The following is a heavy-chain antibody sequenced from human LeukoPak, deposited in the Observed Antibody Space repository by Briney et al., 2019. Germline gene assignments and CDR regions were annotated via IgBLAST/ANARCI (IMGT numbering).Heavy chain of an antibody. CDR1: GYTFTSYY. Sequence: ASVKVSCKPSGYTFTSYYMHWVRQAPGQGLEWMGIINPSGGSTSYAQKFQGRVTMTRDTSTSTVYTELSSLRSEDTAVYYCARDLSGYADYWGQGTLVTVSS. J-gene: IGHJ4*02. V-gene: IGHV1-46*01. CDR3: ARDLSGYADY. D-gene: IGHD2-2*01. CDR2: INPSGGST.